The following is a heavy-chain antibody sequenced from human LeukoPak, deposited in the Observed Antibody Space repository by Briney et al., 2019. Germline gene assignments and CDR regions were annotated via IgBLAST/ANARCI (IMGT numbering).Heavy chain of an antibody. CDR1: GYTFTGYY. D-gene: IGHD4-17*01. V-gene: IGHV1-2*06. CDR2: INPNSGGT. J-gene: IGHJ4*02. CDR3: ARGSGYGDSPGLD. Sequence: ASVKVSCKASGYTFTGYYMHWVRQAPGQGLEWMGRINPNSGGTNYAQKFQGRVTMTRDTSISTAYMELSRLRSDDTAVYYCARGSGYGDSPGLDWGQGTLATVSS.